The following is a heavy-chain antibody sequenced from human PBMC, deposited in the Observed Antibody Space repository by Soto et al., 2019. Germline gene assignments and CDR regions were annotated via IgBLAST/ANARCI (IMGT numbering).Heavy chain of an antibody. CDR1: GYTFFTYD. D-gene: IGHD5-12*01. V-gene: IGHV1-18*01. Sequence: ASVKVSCKASGYTFFTYDISWVRQAPGQGLEWMGWISTYSGDTKYAQKFQSRVTMTTDTSTTTAYLELRSLRSDDTAVYYCARQHGPTRSENWFDPWGQGTLVTVSS. J-gene: IGHJ5*02. CDR3: ARQHGPTRSENWFDP. CDR2: ISTYSGDT.